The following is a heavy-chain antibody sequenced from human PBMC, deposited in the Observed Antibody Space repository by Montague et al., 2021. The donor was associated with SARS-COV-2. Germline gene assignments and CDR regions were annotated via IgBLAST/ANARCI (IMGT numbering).Heavy chain of an antibody. J-gene: IGHJ5*02. CDR2: ISYDGSNK. D-gene: IGHD1-26*01. CDR3: ARPDSGSYLGWFDP. V-gene: IGHV3-30-3*01. Sequence: SLRLSCAASGFTFSSYAMHWVRQAPGKGLEWVAVISYDGSNKYYADSVKGRFTISRDNSKNTLYLQMNSLRAEDTAVHYCARPDSGSYLGWFDPWGQGTLVTVSS. CDR1: GFTFSSYA.